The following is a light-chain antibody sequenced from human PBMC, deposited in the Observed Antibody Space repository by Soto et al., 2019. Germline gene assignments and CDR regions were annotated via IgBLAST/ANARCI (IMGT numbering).Light chain of an antibody. J-gene: IGLJ2*01. CDR1: SSNIGAGYD. CDR2: GNS. Sequence: QPVLTQPPSVSGAPGQRVTISCTGSSSNIGAGYDVHWYQHLPGTAPKLLIYGNSNRPSGVPDRFSGSKSGTSASLAITGLQAEDEADYYCQSYDSSLSGSGVFGGGTKLTVL. CDR3: QSYDSSLSGSGV. V-gene: IGLV1-40*01.